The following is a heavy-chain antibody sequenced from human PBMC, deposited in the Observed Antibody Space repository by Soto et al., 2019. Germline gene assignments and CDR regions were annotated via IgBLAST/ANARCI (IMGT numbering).Heavy chain of an antibody. CDR3: ARVERGTATSVVDAFDI. Sequence: QVQLQQWGAGLLKPSETLSLTCAVYGGFVSSGSYYWSWIRQPPGKGLEWIGEMSHSGGTHFNPSLKSRVSIAVATSKNQFSLKMSSVTAADTALYYCARVERGTATSVVDAFDIWRPGTIITFSS. V-gene: IGHV4-34*01. D-gene: IGHD2-21*02. J-gene: IGHJ3*02. CDR2: MSHSGGT. CDR1: GGFVSSGSYY.